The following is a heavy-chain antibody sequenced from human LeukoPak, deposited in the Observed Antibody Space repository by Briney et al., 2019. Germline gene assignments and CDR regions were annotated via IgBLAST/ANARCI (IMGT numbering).Heavy chain of an antibody. Sequence: PGGSLRLSCAASGFTFSSYAMSWVRQAPGKGLEWVSAISGSGGSTYYADSVKGRFTISRDNSKNTLYPQMNSLRAEDTAVYYCAKGSSGWYSLLDYWGQGTLITVSS. CDR1: GFTFSSYA. V-gene: IGHV3-23*01. J-gene: IGHJ4*02. CDR3: AKGSSGWYSLLDY. CDR2: ISGSGGST. D-gene: IGHD6-19*01.